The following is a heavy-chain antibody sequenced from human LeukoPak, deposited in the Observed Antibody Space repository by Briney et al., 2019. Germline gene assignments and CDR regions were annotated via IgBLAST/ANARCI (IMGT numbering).Heavy chain of an antibody. Sequence: PGESLRLSCAASGFSVSMKYMTWVRQAPGKGLEWVSVIFSGGTTYYADSVKGRFTVSRDNSKNMMYLQMNSLRAEDAAVYYCARFSGPGMQHYYYYMDVWGTGTTATVSS. CDR3: ARFSGPGMQHYYYYMDV. J-gene: IGHJ6*03. CDR2: IFSGGTT. CDR1: GFSVSMKY. D-gene: IGHD3-10*01. V-gene: IGHV3-53*01.